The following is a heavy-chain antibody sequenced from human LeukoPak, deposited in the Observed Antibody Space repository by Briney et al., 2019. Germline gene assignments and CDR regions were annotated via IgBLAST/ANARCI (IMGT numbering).Heavy chain of an antibody. Sequence: GRSLRLSCAASGFTFSSYGMHWVRQAPGKGLEWVAVISYDRSNKYYADSVKGRFTISRDNSKNTLYLQMNSLRAEDTAVYYCAKDVSIAAAGSDYWGQGTLVTVSS. CDR1: GFTFSSYG. CDR2: ISYDRSNK. D-gene: IGHD6-13*01. V-gene: IGHV3-30*18. J-gene: IGHJ4*02. CDR3: AKDVSIAAAGSDY.